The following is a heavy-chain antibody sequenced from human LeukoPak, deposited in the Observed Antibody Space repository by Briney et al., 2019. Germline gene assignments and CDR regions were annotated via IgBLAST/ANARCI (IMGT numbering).Heavy chain of an antibody. J-gene: IGHJ6*03. Sequence: GGSLRLSCAASGFTFSSYGMHWVRQAPGKGLEWVAFIRYDGSNKYYADSVKGRFTISRDNSKNTLYLQMNSLRAEDTAVYYCAKSGIPNDSSSWFYYYYYMDVWGKGTTVTVSS. CDR1: GFTFSSYG. CDR3: AKSGIPNDSSSWFYYYYYMDV. D-gene: IGHD6-13*01. V-gene: IGHV3-30*02. CDR2: IRYDGSNK.